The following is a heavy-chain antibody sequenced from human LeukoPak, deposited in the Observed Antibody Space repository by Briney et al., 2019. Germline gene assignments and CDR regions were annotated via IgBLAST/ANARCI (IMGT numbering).Heavy chain of an antibody. D-gene: IGHD6-19*01. Sequence: SVKVSCKASGGTFSSYAISWVRQAPGQGLEWMGGIIPIFGTANYAQKFQGRVTITADESTSTAYMELSSLRSEDTAVYYCARGPIIAVAGTVYYYYYMDVWGKGTTVTISS. V-gene: IGHV1-69*13. CDR1: GGTFSSYA. CDR3: ARGPIIAVAGTVYYYYYMDV. CDR2: IIPIFGTA. J-gene: IGHJ6*03.